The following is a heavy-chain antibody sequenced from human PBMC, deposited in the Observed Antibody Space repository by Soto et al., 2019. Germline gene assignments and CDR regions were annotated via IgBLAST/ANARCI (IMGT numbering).Heavy chain of an antibody. CDR1: GYTFTNYY. D-gene: IGHD6-19*01. CDR3: ARASSGATYAHFDY. Sequence: SVKVSCKASGYTFTNYYIHWVRQAPGQGLEWMGIINPGGGSTSYAQKFQGRVTMTRDTSTRKAYMELSSLRSEDTAVYYCARASSGATYAHFDYWGQGTLVTVSS. J-gene: IGHJ4*02. CDR2: INPGGGST. V-gene: IGHV1-46*01.